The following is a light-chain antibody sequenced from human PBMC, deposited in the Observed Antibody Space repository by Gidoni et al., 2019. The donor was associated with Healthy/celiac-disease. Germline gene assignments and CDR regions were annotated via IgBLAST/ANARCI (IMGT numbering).Light chain of an antibody. Sequence: SFVLAQPPPASVAPGQTARITCGGNNIGSKSVHWYQQKPGQAPVLVVYDDSDRPSGIPERFSGSNSGNTATLTISRVEAGDEADYYCQVWDSSSDHHVFGGGTKLTVL. CDR3: QVWDSSSDHHV. CDR2: DDS. CDR1: NIGSKS. V-gene: IGLV3-21*02. J-gene: IGLJ3*02.